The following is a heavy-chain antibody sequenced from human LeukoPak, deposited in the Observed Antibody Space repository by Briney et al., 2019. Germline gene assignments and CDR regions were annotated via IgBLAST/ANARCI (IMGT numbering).Heavy chain of an antibody. CDR3: ARIAYSGYDFRGGADY. CDR1: GGSISTSNYY. J-gene: IGHJ4*02. Sequence: SETLSLTCTVSGGSISTSNYYWGWIRQPPGKGLEWIGNIFYSGSTYYSPSLKSRVTISLDTSRNQFSLRLSSVTAADTAVYYCARIAYSGYDFRGGADYWGQGALVTVSS. V-gene: IGHV4-39*07. D-gene: IGHD5-12*01. CDR2: IFYSGST.